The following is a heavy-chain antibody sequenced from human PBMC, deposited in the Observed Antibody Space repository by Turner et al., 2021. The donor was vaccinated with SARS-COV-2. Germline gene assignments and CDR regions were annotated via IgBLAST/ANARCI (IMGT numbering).Heavy chain of an antibody. CDR3: VRDKDSSDYYY. CDR1: GFNFGSYT. D-gene: IGHD3-22*01. Sequence: EVQLVESGGGLVKPGGSLRLSCAASGFNFGSYTMNWVRQAPGKGLEWVSSISSSDTYYADSVKGRFTISRDNAKNSLYLQTNSLRAEDTAVYYCVRDKDSSDYYYWGQGTLVTVSS. CDR2: ISSSDT. V-gene: IGHV3-21*02. J-gene: IGHJ4*02.